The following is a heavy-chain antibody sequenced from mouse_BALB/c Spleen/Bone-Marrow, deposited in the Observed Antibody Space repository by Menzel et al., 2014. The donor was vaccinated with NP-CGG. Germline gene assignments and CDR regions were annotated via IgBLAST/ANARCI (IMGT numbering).Heavy chain of an antibody. V-gene: IGHV1S137*01. CDR2: ISTYYGDA. CDR3: ARDAMDY. Sequence: QVQLQQSGAELVRPGVSVKISCKGSGYTFSDYAMHWVKQSHAKSLEWIGVISTYYGDASYNQKFKGKATMTVDKSSSTAYMELARLTSEDSAIYYCARDAMDYWGQGTSVTVSS. J-gene: IGHJ4*01. CDR1: GYTFSDYA.